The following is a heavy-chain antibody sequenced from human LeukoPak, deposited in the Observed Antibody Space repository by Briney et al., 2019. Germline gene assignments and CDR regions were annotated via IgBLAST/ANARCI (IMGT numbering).Heavy chain of an antibody. CDR3: AKGEWFRDFFVDY. CDR2: IRYDGSNK. Sequence: QPVGSLRLSXAASGFTFSSYGMHWVRQAPGKGLEWLAFIRYDGSNKYYADSVKGRFTISRDNSKNTLYLQMNSLRAEDTAVYYCAKGEWFRDFFVDYWGQGTLVTVSS. CDR1: GFTFSSYG. V-gene: IGHV3-30*02. J-gene: IGHJ4*02. D-gene: IGHD3-3*01.